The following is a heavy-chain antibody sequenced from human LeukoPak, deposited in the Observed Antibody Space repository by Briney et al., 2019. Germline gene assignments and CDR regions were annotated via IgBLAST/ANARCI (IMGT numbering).Heavy chain of an antibody. CDR2: ISSDGSNK. J-gene: IGHJ4*02. CDR3: ARDLRKGRYFDY. V-gene: IGHV3-30*03. D-gene: IGHD3-10*01. Sequence: GGSLRLSRAASGFTFSTYGMHWVRQAPGKGLEWVAPISSDGSNKDYADSVKGRFTISRDNSKNTLYVQMNSLRAEDTAVYYCARDLRKGRYFDYWGQGTLVTVSS. CDR1: GFTFSTYG.